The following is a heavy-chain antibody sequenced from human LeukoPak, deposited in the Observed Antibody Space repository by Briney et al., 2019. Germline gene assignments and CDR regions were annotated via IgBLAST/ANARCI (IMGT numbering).Heavy chain of an antibody. V-gene: IGHV1-69*13. CDR1: GGTFSSYA. Sequence: GASVKVSCKASGGTFSSYAISWVRQAPGQGLEWMGGIIPIFGTANYAQKFQGRVTITADESTSTAYMELNSLRSEDTAVYYCARYYGDYVGGYYFDYWGQGTLVTVSS. D-gene: IGHD4-17*01. CDR2: IIPIFGTA. CDR3: ARYYGDYVGGYYFDY. J-gene: IGHJ4*02.